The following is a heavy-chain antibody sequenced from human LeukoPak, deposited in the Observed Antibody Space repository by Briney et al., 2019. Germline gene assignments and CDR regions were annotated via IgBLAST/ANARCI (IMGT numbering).Heavy chain of an antibody. CDR1: GYTFTGYY. V-gene: IGHV1-2*02. CDR2: INPNSGGT. J-gene: IGHJ6*03. D-gene: IGHD6-19*01. CDR3: ARSGSSSGWYLYYYYYMDV. Sequence: ASVKVSCKASGYTFTGYYMHWVRQAPGQGLEWMGWINPNSGGTNYAQKFQGRVTMTRDTSISTAYMELSRLRSDDTAVYYCARSGSSSGWYLYYYYYMDVWGKGTTVTVSS.